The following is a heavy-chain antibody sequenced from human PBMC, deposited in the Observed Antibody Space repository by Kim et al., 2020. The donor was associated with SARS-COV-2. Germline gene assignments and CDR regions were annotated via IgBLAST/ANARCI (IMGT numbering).Heavy chain of an antibody. J-gene: IGHJ4*02. V-gene: IGHV3-48*03. CDR2: ISSSGSTI. CDR1: GFTFSSYE. D-gene: IGHD5-12*01. Sequence: GGSLRLSCAASGFTFSSYEMNWVRQAPGKGLEWVSYISSSGSTIYYADSVKGLFTISRDNAKNSLYLQMNSLRAEDTAVYYCARVKIEMATIETFDYWGLGTLVTVSS. CDR3: ARVKIEMATIETFDY.